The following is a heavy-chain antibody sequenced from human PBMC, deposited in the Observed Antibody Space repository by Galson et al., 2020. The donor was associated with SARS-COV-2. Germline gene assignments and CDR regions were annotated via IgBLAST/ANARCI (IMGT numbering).Heavy chain of an antibody. Sequence: HGESLKISCKGSGYSFTSYWISWVRQMPGKGLEWMGRIHPSHSYTNYSPSFQGHVTISADKSISTAYLQWSSLKASDTAMYYCASPVDTAMVPHPGLFSVWGQGTTVTVSS. CDR3: ASPVDTAMVPHPGLFSV. D-gene: IGHD5-18*01. J-gene: IGHJ6*02. CDR1: GYSFTSYW. V-gene: IGHV5-10-1*01. CDR2: IHPSHSYT.